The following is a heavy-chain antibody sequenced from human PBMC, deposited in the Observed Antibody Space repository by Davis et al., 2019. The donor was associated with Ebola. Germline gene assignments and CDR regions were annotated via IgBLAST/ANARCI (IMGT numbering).Heavy chain of an antibody. J-gene: IGHJ4*02. CDR3: ARVGGYSNY. D-gene: IGHD4-11*01. CDR2: INPSGRT. V-gene: IGHV4-34*01. Sequence: PSETLSLTCAVYGCSFTGSYWTWIRQSPGKGLEWIGQINPSGRTNYNPSLKSRITISVDASKRQFSLKLRSVTAADTAVYYCARVGGYSNYWGQGTLVTVSS. CDR1: GCSFTGSY.